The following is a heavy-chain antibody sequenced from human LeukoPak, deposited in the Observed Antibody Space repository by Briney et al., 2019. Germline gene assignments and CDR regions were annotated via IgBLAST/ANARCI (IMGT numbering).Heavy chain of an antibody. Sequence: GGSLRLSCAASGFTFSSYWMNWVRQAPGKGLAWVSRIASDGSSTTYADSVKGRFSISRDNAKNTLYLQMNSLRVEDTAVYYCARGRPRGNDYWGQGTLVTVSS. CDR3: ARGRPRGNDY. J-gene: IGHJ4*02. CDR2: IASDGSST. D-gene: IGHD4-23*01. V-gene: IGHV3-74*01. CDR1: GFTFSSYW.